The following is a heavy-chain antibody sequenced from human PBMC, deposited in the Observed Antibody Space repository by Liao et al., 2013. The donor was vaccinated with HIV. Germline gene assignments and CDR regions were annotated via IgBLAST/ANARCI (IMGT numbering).Heavy chain of an antibody. D-gene: IGHD5-24*01. CDR3: ARVGRDGYNRDY. CDR1: GGSISSRTYY. V-gene: IGHV4-39*07. Sequence: QLQLQESGPVLVKPSETLSLTCTVSGGSISSRTYYWGWIRQPPGKGLEWIGSIYYSGSTYYNPSLKSRVTISVDTSENQFSLKLSSVTAADTAVYYCARVGRDGYNRDYWGQGTLVTVSS. CDR2: IYYSGST. J-gene: IGHJ4*02.